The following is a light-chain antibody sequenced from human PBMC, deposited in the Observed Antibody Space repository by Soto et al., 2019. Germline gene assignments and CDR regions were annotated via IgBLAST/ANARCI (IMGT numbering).Light chain of an antibody. J-gene: IGKJ4*01. V-gene: IGKV3-11*01. Sequence: EIVLTQSPGTLSLSPGERATLSCRASQSVSYYLAWYQQKPGQAPRLLIYDASSRATGIPVRFSVSGSGTDFTLTISSLEPEDFAVYYCQQYNNWLTFGGGTKVDI. CDR3: QQYNNWLT. CDR2: DAS. CDR1: QSVSYY.